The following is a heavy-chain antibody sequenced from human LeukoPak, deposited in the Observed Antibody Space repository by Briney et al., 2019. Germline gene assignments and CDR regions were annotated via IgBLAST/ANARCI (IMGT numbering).Heavy chain of an antibody. CDR1: GGSFSGYY. D-gene: IGHD3-3*01. CDR3: ARCSLSYDFWSGYYRCDAFDI. Sequence: SETLSLTCAVYGGSFSGYYWSWIRQPPGKGLEWIGEINHSGSTNYNPSLKSRVTISVDTSKNQFSLKLSSVTAADTAVYYCARCSLSYDFWSGYYRCDAFDIWAKGQWSPSLQ. J-gene: IGHJ3*02. V-gene: IGHV4-34*01. CDR2: INHSGST.